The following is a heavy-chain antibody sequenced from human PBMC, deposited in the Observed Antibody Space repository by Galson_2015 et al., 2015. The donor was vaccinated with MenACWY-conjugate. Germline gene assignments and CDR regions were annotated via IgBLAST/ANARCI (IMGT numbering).Heavy chain of an antibody. V-gene: IGHV4-61*08. J-gene: IGHJ3*02. D-gene: IGHD5-12*01. Sequence: ETLSLTCTVSSGSVNSGDNYWSWIRQTPGKGLEWIGYISYSGRSDYNPSLRNRVTMTTDTSTSTAYMELRSLRSDDTAVYYCARWLPGTFDAFDMWGQGTMVTVSS. CDR1: SGSVNSGDNY. CDR3: ARWLPGTFDAFDM. CDR2: ISYSGRS.